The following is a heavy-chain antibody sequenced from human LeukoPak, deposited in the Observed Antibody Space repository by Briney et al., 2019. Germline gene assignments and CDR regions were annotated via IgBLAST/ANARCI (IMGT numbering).Heavy chain of an antibody. CDR3: ARELDY. J-gene: IGHJ4*02. CDR1: GFTFSSYS. V-gene: IGHV3-21*01. CDR2: VSSSSSYI. Sequence: GGSLRLSCAASGFTFSSYSMNWVRQAPGKRLEWVSSVSSSSSYIYYVDSVKGRFTISRDNAKNSLYLQMNSLRAEDTAVYYCARELDYWGQGTLVTVSS.